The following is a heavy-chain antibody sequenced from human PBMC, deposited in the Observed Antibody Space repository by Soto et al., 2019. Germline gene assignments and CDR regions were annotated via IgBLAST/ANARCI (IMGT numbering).Heavy chain of an antibody. Sequence: GESLKIFCKGSGYSFTSYWISWVRQMPGKGLEWMGRIDPSDSYTNYSPSFQGHVTISADKSISTAYLQWSSLKASDTAMYYCARLGIAAAGTGGDYYYYGMDVWGQGTTVTVSS. CDR2: IDPSDSYT. CDR3: ARLGIAAAGTGGDYYYYGMDV. D-gene: IGHD6-13*01. J-gene: IGHJ6*02. V-gene: IGHV5-10-1*01. CDR1: GYSFTSYW.